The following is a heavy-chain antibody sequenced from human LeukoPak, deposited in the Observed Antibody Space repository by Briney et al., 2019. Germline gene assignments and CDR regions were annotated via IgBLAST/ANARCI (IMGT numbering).Heavy chain of an antibody. CDR1: GYTFTSYY. J-gene: IGHJ5*02. V-gene: IGHV1-46*01. D-gene: IGHD1-26*01. CDR3: ARKGLASGRGPAWFDP. CDR2: INPGGGST. Sequence: ASVKVSCKASGYTFTSYYMHWVRQAPGQGLEWMGIINPGGGSTSYAQKFQGRVTMTRDTSTSTVYMELSSLRSDDTAVYYCARKGLASGRGPAWFDPWGQGTLVTVSS.